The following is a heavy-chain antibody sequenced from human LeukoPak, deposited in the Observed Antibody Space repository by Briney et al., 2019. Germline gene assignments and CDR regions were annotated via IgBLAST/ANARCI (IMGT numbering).Heavy chain of an antibody. CDR3: ARGSTIFGVVISLDY. J-gene: IGHJ4*02. Sequence: GGSLRLSCAASGFTFSSYSMNWVRQAPGKGLEWVSYISSSSSTINYADSVKGRFTISRDNAKNSLYLQMNSLRAEDTAVYYCARGSTIFGVVISLDYWGQGTLVTVSS. CDR1: GFTFSSYS. D-gene: IGHD3-3*01. V-gene: IGHV3-48*01. CDR2: ISSSSSTI.